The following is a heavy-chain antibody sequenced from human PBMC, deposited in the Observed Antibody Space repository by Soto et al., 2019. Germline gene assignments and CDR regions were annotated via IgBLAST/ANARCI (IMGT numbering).Heavy chain of an antibody. CDR2: ISFDGSNK. Sequence: QVQLVESGGGVVQPGRSLRLSCAASGFTFSSYPMHWVRQAPGKGLEWVAVISFDGSNKYYADSVKGRFTISRDNSKNTLYLQMNSLRAEDTAVYYCVRDTALSGFDYWGQGTLVTVSS. CDR1: GFTFSSYP. J-gene: IGHJ4*02. D-gene: IGHD3-10*01. CDR3: VRDTALSGFDY. V-gene: IGHV3-30-3*01.